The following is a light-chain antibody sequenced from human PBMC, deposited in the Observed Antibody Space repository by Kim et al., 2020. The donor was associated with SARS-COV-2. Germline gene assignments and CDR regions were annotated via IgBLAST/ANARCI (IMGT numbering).Light chain of an antibody. CDR2: AAA. CDR1: QRIGSW. J-gene: IGKJ2*01. Sequence: SASVGDRVTIACRASQRIGSWLAWYQQKPGKAPNLLIFAAATLQCGVPSRFSGSGSGTDFTLTISSLQPEDSATYYCQQANSFPYTFGQGPKLEI. V-gene: IGKV1-12*01. CDR3: QQANSFPYT.